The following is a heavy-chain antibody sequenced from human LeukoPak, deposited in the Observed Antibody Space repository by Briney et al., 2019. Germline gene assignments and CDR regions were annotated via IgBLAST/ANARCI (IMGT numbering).Heavy chain of an antibody. CDR2: INHSGST. D-gene: IGHD6-13*01. V-gene: IGHV4-34*01. CDR3: ARGIPYSTYWFDP. J-gene: IGHJ5*02. CDR1: GGSFSGYY. Sequence: SGTLSLTCAVYGGSFSGYYWSWIRQPPGKGLEWIGEINHSGSTNYNPSLKSRVTISVDTSKNQFSLKLSSVTAADTAVYYCARGIPYSTYWFDPWGQGTLVTVSS.